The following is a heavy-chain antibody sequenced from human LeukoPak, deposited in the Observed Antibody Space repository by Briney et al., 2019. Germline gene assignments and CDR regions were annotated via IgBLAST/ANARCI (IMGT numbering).Heavy chain of an antibody. Sequence: SETLSLTCAVYGGSFSGYYWSWIRQPPGKGLEWIGYIYYSGSTNYNPSLKSRVTISVDTSKNQFSLKLSSVTAADTAVYYCARSIIEAAAFAPVSLWGQGTLVTVSS. V-gene: IGHV4-59*01. CDR2: IYYSGST. J-gene: IGHJ4*02. D-gene: IGHD6-13*01. CDR3: ARSIIEAAAFAPVSL. CDR1: GGSFSGYY.